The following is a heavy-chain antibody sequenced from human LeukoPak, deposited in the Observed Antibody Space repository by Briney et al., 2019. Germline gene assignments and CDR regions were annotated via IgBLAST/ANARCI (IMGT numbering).Heavy chain of an antibody. CDR2: ISYDGSNK. CDR1: GFTFSSYG. V-gene: IGHV3-30*18. J-gene: IGHJ4*02. CDR3: AKGGFGLVITYFDY. D-gene: IGHD3/OR15-3a*01. Sequence: PGGSLRLSCAASGFTFSSYGMHWVRQAPGKGLEWVAVISYDGSNKYYADSVKGRFTISRDNSKNTLYLQMNSLRAEDTAVYYCAKGGFGLVITYFDYWGQGTLVTVSS.